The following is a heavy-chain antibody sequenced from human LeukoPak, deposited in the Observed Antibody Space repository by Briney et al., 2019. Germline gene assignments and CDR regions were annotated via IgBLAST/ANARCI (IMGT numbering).Heavy chain of an antibody. D-gene: IGHD3-10*02. CDR3: ATMLGDSYGSALLDN. CDR2: ISVDNGNP. CDR1: GYTVTNSG. Sequence: ASVKVSCKASGYTVTNSGIGWVRQDPAQRLQWMGWISVDNGNPNYAQKFQGRVTMTTDTSTRTAYMELRSLRSDDTALYYCATMLGDSYGSALLDNWGQGTLVTVSS. J-gene: IGHJ4*02. V-gene: IGHV1-18*01.